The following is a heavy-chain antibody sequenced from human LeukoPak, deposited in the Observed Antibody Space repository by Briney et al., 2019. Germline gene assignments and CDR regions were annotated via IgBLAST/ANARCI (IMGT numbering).Heavy chain of an antibody. CDR3: ARLNGRYCSGGSCSIDP. V-gene: IGHV5-51*01. Sequence: GESLKISCKGSGYSFTSYWIGWVRQMPGKGLEWMGIIYPGDSDTTYSPSFQGQVTISADKSISTAYLQWSSLKASDTAMYYCARLNGRYCSGGSCSIDPWGQGTLVTVSS. CDR2: IYPGDSDT. CDR1: GYSFTSYW. J-gene: IGHJ5*02. D-gene: IGHD2-15*01.